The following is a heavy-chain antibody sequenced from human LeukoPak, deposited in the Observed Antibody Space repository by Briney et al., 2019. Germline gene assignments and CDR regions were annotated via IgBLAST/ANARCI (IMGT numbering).Heavy chain of an antibody. Sequence: GGALRLSCAASGFTFSSYSMNWVRQPPGKELEWVSAINSSSRYIYYADSVKGRLTISRDNAKNSLYLQMNSLRAEDTAVYYCARRATNWFDPWGQGTLVTVSS. CDR1: GFTFSSYS. J-gene: IGHJ5*02. CDR3: ARRATNWFDP. CDR2: INSSSRYI. V-gene: IGHV3-21*01.